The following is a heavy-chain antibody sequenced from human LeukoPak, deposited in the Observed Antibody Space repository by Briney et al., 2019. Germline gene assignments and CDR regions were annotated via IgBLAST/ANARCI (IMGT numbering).Heavy chain of an antibody. CDR2: ISSSSSYI. J-gene: IGHJ4*02. V-gene: IGHV3-21*01. CDR1: GFTFSSYS. D-gene: IGHD2-15*01. Sequence: GGSLRLSCAASGFTFSSYSMNWVRQAPGKGLEWVSSISSSSSYIYYADSVKGRFTISRDNAKNSLYLQMNSLRAEDTAVYYCATLRVVAATPADDYWGQGTLVTVSS. CDR3: ATLRVVAATPADDY.